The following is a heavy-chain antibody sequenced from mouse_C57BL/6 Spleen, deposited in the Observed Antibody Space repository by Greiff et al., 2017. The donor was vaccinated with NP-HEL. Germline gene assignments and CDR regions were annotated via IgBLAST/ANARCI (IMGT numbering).Heavy chain of an antibody. CDR3: ARGDEDYAMDY. J-gene: IGHJ4*01. D-gene: IGHD3-3*01. V-gene: IGHV1-80*01. CDR1: GYAFSSSW. Sequence: QVQLQQSGAELVKPGASVKISCKASGYAFSSSWMNWVKQRPGKGLAWIGQIYPGDGDPNYNGKFKGKATLTADKSSSTAYMQLSSLTSEDSAVYFCARGDEDYAMDYWGQGTSVTVSS. CDR2: IYPGDGDP.